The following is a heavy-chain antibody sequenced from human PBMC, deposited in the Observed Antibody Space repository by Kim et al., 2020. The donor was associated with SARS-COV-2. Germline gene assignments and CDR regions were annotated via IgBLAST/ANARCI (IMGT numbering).Heavy chain of an antibody. D-gene: IGHD3-16*02. V-gene: IGHV3-48*02. J-gene: IGHJ5*02. CDR1: GFTFSSYS. Sequence: GGSLRLSCAASGFTFSSYSMNWVRQAPGKGLEWVSYISSSSSTIYYADSVKGRFTISRDNAKNSLYLQMNSLRDEDTAVYYCARDDYIWGSYRYRGYNWFDPWGQGTLVTVSS. CDR2: ISSSSSTI. CDR3: ARDDYIWGSYRYRGYNWFDP.